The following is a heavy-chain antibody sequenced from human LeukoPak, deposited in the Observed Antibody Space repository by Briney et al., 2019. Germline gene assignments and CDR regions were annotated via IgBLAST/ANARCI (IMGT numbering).Heavy chain of an antibody. V-gene: IGHV1-18*01. D-gene: IGHD2-15*01. CDR3: ARSQVGYCSGGSCYLGSDYFDY. Sequence: ASVKVSCKASGYTFTGYGISWVRQAPGQGLEWMGWISAYNGNTNYAQKLQGRVTMTTDTSTSTAYMELRSLRSDDTAVYYCARSQVGYCSGGSCYLGSDYFDYWGQGTLVTVSS. CDR2: ISAYNGNT. CDR1: GYTFTGYG. J-gene: IGHJ4*02.